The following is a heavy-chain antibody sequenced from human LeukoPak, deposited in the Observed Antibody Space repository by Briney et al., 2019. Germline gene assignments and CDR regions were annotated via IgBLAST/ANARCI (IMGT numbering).Heavy chain of an antibody. CDR3: ARSYGSGSYYNRNAFDI. D-gene: IGHD3-10*01. CDR2: IYYSGST. J-gene: IGHJ3*02. V-gene: IGHV4-31*03. Sequence: PSETLSLTCTVSGGSISSGGYYWSWIRQHPGKGLEWIGYIYYSGSTYYNPSLKSRVTISVDTSKNQFSLKLSSVTAADTAVYYCARSYGSGSYYNRNAFDIWGQGQWSPSLQ. CDR1: GGSISSGGYY.